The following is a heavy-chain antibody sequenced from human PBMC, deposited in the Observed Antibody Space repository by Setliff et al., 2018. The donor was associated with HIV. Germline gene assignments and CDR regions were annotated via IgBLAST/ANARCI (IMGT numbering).Heavy chain of an antibody. CDR3: ASLGGYYPYYYYMDV. CDR1: GVSISSHH. D-gene: IGHD3-3*01. J-gene: IGHJ6*03. CDR2: IYYTGTT. Sequence: SETLSLTCNVSGVSISSHHWSWIRQPPGKGLEWIGYIYYTGTTKYNPSLESRVTISVDTSKNQFSLKLSSVTAADTAVYYCASLGGYYPYYYYMDVWGKGTTVTVSS. V-gene: IGHV4-59*11.